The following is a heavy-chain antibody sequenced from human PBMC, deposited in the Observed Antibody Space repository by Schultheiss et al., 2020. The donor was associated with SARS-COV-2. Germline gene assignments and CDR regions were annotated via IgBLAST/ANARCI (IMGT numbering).Heavy chain of an antibody. Sequence: GGSLRLSCAASGFTFSSYAMHWVRQAPGKGLEWVAVISYDGSNKYYADSVKGRFTISRDNSKNTLYLQMNSLRAEDTAVYYCARPEVGATSPFDYCGQGTLVTVSS. CDR1: GFTFSSYA. D-gene: IGHD1-26*01. CDR2: ISYDGSNK. V-gene: IGHV3-30*14. CDR3: ARPEVGATSPFDY. J-gene: IGHJ4*02.